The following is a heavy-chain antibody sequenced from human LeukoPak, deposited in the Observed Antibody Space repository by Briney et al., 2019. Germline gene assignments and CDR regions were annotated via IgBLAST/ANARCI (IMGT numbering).Heavy chain of an antibody. CDR1: GFTFSTYD. Sequence: GGSLRLSCAASGFTFSTYDMNWVRQAPGKGLEWVSSISSGSSYIYYADSVKGRFTISRDNAKNPLYLQMNNLRPEDTAVYYCARDPKGGFSYGWGAFDIWGQGTVVTVSS. D-gene: IGHD5-18*01. V-gene: IGHV3-21*01. CDR2: ISSGSSYI. CDR3: ARDPKGGFSYGWGAFDI. J-gene: IGHJ3*02.